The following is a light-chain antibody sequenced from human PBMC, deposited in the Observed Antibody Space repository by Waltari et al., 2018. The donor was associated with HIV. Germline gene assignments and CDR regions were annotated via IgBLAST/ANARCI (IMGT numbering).Light chain of an antibody. CDR1: SSNLGSNT. CDR3: GVWDDSLSGQAV. J-gene: IGLJ2*01. CDR2: GDD. Sequence: QSVLTQPASVSGTPGQRVTISCSGSSSNLGSNTVSWYQQRPGAAPKLFIFGDDRRPAVVPDRFCGSKSGTAASLAISGLQFEDEAVEFCGVWDDSLSGQAVFGGGTMLTVL. V-gene: IGLV1-44*01.